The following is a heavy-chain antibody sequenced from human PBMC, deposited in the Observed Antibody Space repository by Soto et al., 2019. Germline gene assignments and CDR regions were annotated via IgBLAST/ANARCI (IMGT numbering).Heavy chain of an antibody. D-gene: IGHD6-6*01. J-gene: IGHJ3*02. CDR3: AREARAAPYDAFDI. CDR2: IYYSGST. V-gene: IGHV4-59*01. CDR1: GGSISSYY. Sequence: SETLSLTCTVSGGSISSYYWSWIRQPPGKGLEWIGYIYYSGSTNYNPSLKSRVTISVDTSKNQFSLKLSSVTAADTAVYYCAREARAAPYDAFDIWGQGTMVTVSS.